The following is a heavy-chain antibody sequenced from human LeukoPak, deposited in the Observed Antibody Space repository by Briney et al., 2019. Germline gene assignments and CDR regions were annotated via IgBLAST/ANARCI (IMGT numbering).Heavy chain of an antibody. CDR3: ARDPYGSGSTSFDI. V-gene: IGHV3-23*01. CDR1: GFTLSSYA. D-gene: IGHD3-10*01. J-gene: IGHJ3*02. CDR2: ISGGGGDT. Sequence: GGSLRLSCAASGFTLSSYAMSWVRQAPGKGLEWVSAISGGGGDTFCADSVQGRFTISRDNSKNTLYLLVNSLRAEDTAVYYCARDPYGSGSTSFDIWGQGTMVTVSS.